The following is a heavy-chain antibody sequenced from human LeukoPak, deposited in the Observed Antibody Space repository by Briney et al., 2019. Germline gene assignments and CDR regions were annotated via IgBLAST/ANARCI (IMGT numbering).Heavy chain of an antibody. V-gene: IGHV3-23*01. CDR2: ISGSGGTT. J-gene: IGHJ1*01. D-gene: IGHD3-22*01. CDR1: GFTFNNYA. CDR3: AKEEGYYYDSGGYYVEYFQH. Sequence: GGSLRLSCAASGFTFNNYAMSWVRQAPGKGLEWVSAISGSGGTTYYADSVKGRFTFSRDNSKNTLYLQMNSLRAEDTAVYYCAKEEGYYYDSGGYYVEYFQHWGQGTLVTVSS.